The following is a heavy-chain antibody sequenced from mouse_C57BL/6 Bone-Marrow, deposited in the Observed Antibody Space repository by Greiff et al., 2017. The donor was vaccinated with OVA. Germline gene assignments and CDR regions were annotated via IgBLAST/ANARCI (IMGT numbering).Heavy chain of an antibody. CDR1: GFTFSSYA. J-gene: IGHJ2*01. CDR3: ARDRPHSSENYFDY. Sequence: EVQVVESGGVLVKPGGSLKLSCAASGFTFSSYAMSWVRQTPEKRLEWVATISDGGSYTYYPDNVKGRFTISRDNAKNNLYLQMSHLKSEDTAMYYCARDRPHSSENYFDYWGQGTTLTVSS. D-gene: IGHD1-1*01. CDR2: ISDGGSYT. V-gene: IGHV5-4*01.